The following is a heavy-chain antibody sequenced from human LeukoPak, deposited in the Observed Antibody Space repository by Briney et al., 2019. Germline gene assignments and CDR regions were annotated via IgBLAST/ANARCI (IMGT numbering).Heavy chain of an antibody. D-gene: IGHD3-16*01. Sequence: PGGSLRLSCAASGFTVSSNYMSWVRQAPGKGLEWVSVIYSGGSTYYADSVKGRFTISRDNSKNTLYLQMNSLRAEDTAVYYCARVGQYDYVGFGAFDIWGQGTMVTVSS. J-gene: IGHJ3*02. CDR2: IYSGGST. V-gene: IGHV3-53*01. CDR3: ARVGQYDYVGFGAFDI. CDR1: GFTVSSNY.